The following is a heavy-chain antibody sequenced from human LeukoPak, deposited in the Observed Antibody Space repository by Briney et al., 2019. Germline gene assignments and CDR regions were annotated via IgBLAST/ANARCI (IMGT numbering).Heavy chain of an antibody. J-gene: IGHJ5*02. Sequence: SETLSLTCTVPGGSISSGSYYWSWIRQPAGKGLEWIGRIYTSGSTNYNPSLKSRVTISVDTSKNQFSLKLSSVTAADTAVYYCARGSTIFPPNNWFDPWGQGTLVTVSS. CDR1: GGSISSGSYY. D-gene: IGHD3-9*01. CDR2: IYTSGST. V-gene: IGHV4-61*02. CDR3: ARGSTIFPPNNWFDP.